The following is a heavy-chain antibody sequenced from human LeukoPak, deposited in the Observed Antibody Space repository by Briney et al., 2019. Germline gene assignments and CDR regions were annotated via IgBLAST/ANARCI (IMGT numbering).Heavy chain of an antibody. V-gene: IGHV3-21*01. D-gene: IGHD2-2*02. J-gene: IGHJ3*02. CDR3: ASDSGLGYCSSTSCYTSAFDI. CDR1: GFTFKSYS. CDR2: ISSSSSYI. Sequence: GVLLRFSREACGFTFKSYSMNWVRNAPGKGLEWVSSISSSSSYIYYADSVKGRFTISRDNAKNSLYLQMNSLRAEDTAVYYCASDSGLGYCSSTSCYTSAFDIWGQGTMVTVSS.